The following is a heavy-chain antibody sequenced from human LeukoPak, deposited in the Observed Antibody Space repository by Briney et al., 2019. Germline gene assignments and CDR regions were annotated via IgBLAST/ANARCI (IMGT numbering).Heavy chain of an antibody. Sequence: GESLKISCKGSGYSFTTYWITWVRQMPGKGLEWMGRIDPSDSYTNYSPSFQGHFTISADKSISTAYLQWSSLKASDTAMYYCARTGYSSGWYGGFDIWGQGTLVTVSS. CDR1: GYSFTTYW. J-gene: IGHJ3*02. CDR2: IDPSDSYT. D-gene: IGHD6-19*01. CDR3: ARTGYSSGWYGGFDI. V-gene: IGHV5-10-1*01.